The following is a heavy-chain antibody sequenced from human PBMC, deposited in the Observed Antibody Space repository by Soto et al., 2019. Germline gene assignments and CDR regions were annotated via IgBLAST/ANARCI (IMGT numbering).Heavy chain of an antibody. V-gene: IGHV3-21*01. Sequence: GGSLRLSCEASGFIFSRYSMSWVRQAPGKGLEWVSFIGVSSSFIYYADSVKGRFTISRDNAKNSLYLQMNSLRAEGTAVYYCIPIRYFAQLDYWGQGTVVTVSS. J-gene: IGHJ4*02. CDR2: IGVSSSFI. CDR1: GFIFSRYS. D-gene: IGHD3-9*01. CDR3: IPIRYFAQLDY.